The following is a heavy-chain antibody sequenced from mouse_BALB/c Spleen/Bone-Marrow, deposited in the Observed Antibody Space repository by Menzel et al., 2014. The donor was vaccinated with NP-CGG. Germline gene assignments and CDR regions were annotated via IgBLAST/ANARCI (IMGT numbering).Heavy chain of an antibody. CDR3: ARSDGYRALDY. CDR2: IYPGDGDT. J-gene: IGHJ4*01. D-gene: IGHD2-3*01. V-gene: IGHV1-82*01. Sequence: QVQLQQPGPELVKPGASVKISCKASGYAFSSSWMNWVKQRPGQGLEWIGRIYPGDGDTHYNGKFKGKATLTADKSSSTAYMHLSSLTSVDSVVYFCARSDGYRALDYWGQGTSVTVSS. CDR1: GYAFSSSW.